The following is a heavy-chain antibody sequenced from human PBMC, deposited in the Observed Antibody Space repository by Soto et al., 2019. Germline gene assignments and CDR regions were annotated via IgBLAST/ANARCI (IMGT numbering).Heavy chain of an antibody. CDR1: GFTFSSYG. Sequence: QVQLVESGGGVVQPGRSLRLSCAASGFTFSSYGMHWVRQAPGKGLEWVAFISYDGINKYYADSVKGRFTISRDISKNTLYLQMSSLRAEETAVYYCAKDRLVRQLRSYFDYWGQGTLVTVSS. V-gene: IGHV3-30*18. J-gene: IGHJ4*02. D-gene: IGHD4-17*01. CDR3: AKDRLVRQLRSYFDY. CDR2: ISYDGINK.